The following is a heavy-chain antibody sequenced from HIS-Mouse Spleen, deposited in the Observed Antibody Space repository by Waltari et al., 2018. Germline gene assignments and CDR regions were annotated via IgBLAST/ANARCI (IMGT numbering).Heavy chain of an antibody. CDR1: GFTFSSYA. Sequence: QVQLVESGGGLVQPGRSLRLSCAASGFTFSSYAMHWVRQAPGKGLEWVAVISYDGSNKYYADSVKGRFTISRDNSKNTLYLQMNSLRAEDTAVYYCARGLNTARPSHFDYWGQGTLVTVSS. V-gene: IGHV3-30-3*01. CDR3: ARGLNTARPSHFDY. CDR2: ISYDGSNK. J-gene: IGHJ4*02. D-gene: IGHD6-6*01.